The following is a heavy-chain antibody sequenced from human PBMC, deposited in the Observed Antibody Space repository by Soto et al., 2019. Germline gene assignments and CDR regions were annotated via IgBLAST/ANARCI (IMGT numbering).Heavy chain of an antibody. D-gene: IGHD2-8*01. CDR1: GFSFSTYT. J-gene: IGHJ4*02. V-gene: IGHV3-23*01. CDR3: AKARCTTSNCYVPDY. CDR2: ISGSGGSP. Sequence: PGGSLRLSCAAAGFSFSTYTMSWVRRAPGKGLEWVSTISGSGGSPSYAESVLGRFTISRDNPKKMLYLQMNSLRAEDTAVYYCAKARCTTSNCYVPDYWGQGTLVTVSS.